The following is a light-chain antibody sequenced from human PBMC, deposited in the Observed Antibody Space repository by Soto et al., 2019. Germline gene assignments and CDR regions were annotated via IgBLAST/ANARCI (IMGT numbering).Light chain of an antibody. V-gene: IGLV1-47*01. CDR3: ASWDDSQSGVV. CDR1: SSNIGSNY. CDR2: RYN. J-gene: IGLJ2*01. Sequence: QSVLTQPPSASGTPGQRVTISWSGSSSNIGSNYVYWYQQLPGTAPKLLIYRYNQRPSGVPDRFSGSKSGPSASLAISGLRSEDEADYYCASWDDSQSGVVFGGGTKLTVL.